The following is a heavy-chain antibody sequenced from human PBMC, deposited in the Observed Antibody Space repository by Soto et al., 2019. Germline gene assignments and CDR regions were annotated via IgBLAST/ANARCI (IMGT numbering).Heavy chain of an antibody. D-gene: IGHD1-26*01. CDR3: AKDRGGSYPEAYYYYGMDV. CDR2: ISYHGTTQ. Sequence: QVQLVEAGGGVVQPGRSLRLSCEASGFTFSSYGMHWVRQAPGKGREWVAVISYHGTTQYYADSVKGRFTISRDNSKNTLYLQMNSLRADDTAVFFCAKDRGGSYPEAYYYYGMDVWGQGTTVTVSS. V-gene: IGHV3-30*18. J-gene: IGHJ6*02. CDR1: GFTFSSYG.